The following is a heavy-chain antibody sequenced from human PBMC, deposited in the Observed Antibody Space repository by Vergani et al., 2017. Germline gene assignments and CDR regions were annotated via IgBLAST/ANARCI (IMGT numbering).Heavy chain of an antibody. CDR2: IIPIFGTA. CDR3: ARGRINDYGGLWGFDY. J-gene: IGHJ4*02. D-gene: IGHD4-23*01. V-gene: IGHV1-69*01. CDR1: GGTFSSYA. Sequence: QVQLVQSGAEVKKPGSSVKVSCKAAGGTFSSYAISWVRQAPGQGLEWMGGIIPIFGTANYEQKFQGRVTITADESTSTAYMELSSLRSEDTAVYYCARGRINDYGGLWGFDYWGQGTLVTVSS.